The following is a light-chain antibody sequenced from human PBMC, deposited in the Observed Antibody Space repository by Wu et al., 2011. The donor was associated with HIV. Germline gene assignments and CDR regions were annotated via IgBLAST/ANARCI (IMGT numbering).Light chain of an antibody. J-gene: IGKJ1*01. V-gene: IGKV3-20*01. Sequence: EIVLTQSPGTLSLSPGERGTLSCRASQSVGSSYLAWYQQKPNQPPKLLIYVASRRATGIPARFSGSGSGTDFTLTISRLEPEDLAVYYCQQYDISPWTFGKGPRWKSN. CDR1: QSVGSSY. CDR2: VAS. CDR3: QQYDISPWT.